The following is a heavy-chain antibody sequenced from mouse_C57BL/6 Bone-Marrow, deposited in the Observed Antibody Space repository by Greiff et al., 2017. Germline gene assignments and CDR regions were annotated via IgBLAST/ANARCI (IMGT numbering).Heavy chain of an antibody. CDR2: INYDGSST. D-gene: IGHD1-1*01. J-gene: IGHJ1*03. CDR3: ARALITTAFDV. Sequence: DVQLVESEGGLVQPGSSMKLSCTASGFTFSDYYMAWVRQVPEKGLEWVANINYDGSSTYYLDSLKSRFIISRDNAKNILYLQMSSLKSEDTATYYCARALITTAFDVWGTGTTVTVSS. CDR1: GFTFSDYY. V-gene: IGHV5-16*01.